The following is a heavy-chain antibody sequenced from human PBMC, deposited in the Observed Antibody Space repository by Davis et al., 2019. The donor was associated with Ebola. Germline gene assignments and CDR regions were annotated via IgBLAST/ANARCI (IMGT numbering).Heavy chain of an antibody. Sequence: GSLRLSCAASGFTFSNYWMTWVRQAPGKGLEWVANIKQDGSEKYYVDSVKGRFTISRDNAKNSLYLQMNSLRAEDTAVYYCAGVTTATQYVAYWGQGTLVTVSS. J-gene: IGHJ4*02. V-gene: IGHV3-7*01. CDR1: GFTFSNYW. D-gene: IGHD4-17*01. CDR2: IKQDGSEK. CDR3: AGVTTATQYVAY.